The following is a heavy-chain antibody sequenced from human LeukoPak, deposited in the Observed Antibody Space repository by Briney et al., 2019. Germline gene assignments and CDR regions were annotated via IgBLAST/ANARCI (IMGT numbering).Heavy chain of an antibody. D-gene: IGHD6-13*01. CDR3: ARDRQRAAAGMGAFGI. Sequence: GGSLRLSCAASGFTFSSYSMNWVRQAPGKGLEWVSSISSSSSYIYYADSVKGRFTISRDNAKNSLYLQMNSLRAEDTAVYYCARDRQRAAAGMGAFGIWGQGTMVTVSS. CDR1: GFTFSSYS. CDR2: ISSSSSYI. J-gene: IGHJ3*02. V-gene: IGHV3-21*01.